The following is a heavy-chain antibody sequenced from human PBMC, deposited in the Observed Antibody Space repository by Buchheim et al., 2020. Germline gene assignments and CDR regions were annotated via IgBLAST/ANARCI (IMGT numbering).Heavy chain of an antibody. CDR3: ARGGKIAVTTAAS. Sequence: QLVESGGGLVQPGGSLRLSCAASGFTFSNYWMSWVRQAPGKGLEWVANIKSDGSEKYYVDSVKGRFTISRDNAKQQLYLQMNSLRDEDTAVYYCARGGKIAVTTAASWGRGTL. CDR2: IKSDGSEK. J-gene: IGHJ5*02. V-gene: IGHV3-7*03. D-gene: IGHD6-19*01. CDR1: GFTFSNYW.